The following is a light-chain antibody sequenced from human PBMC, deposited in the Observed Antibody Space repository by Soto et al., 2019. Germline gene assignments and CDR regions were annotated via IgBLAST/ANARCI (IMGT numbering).Light chain of an antibody. J-gene: IGKJ2*01. CDR3: QQYESTPPT. CDR2: WAS. V-gene: IGKV4-1*01. CDR1: QSVLYSSNNKNY. Sequence: DIVMTQSPDSLAVSLGERATINCKSSQSVLYSSNNKNYLAWYQQRPGQPPKVLIYWASTRESGVPDRFSGSGSETDFTLTITSLQAEDVAVYYCQQYESTPPTFGQGTKLEIK.